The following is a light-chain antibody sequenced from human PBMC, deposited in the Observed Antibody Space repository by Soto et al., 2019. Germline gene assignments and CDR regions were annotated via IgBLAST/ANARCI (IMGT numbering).Light chain of an antibody. J-gene: IGKJ2*01. CDR2: DAS. CDR1: QSVSTN. CDR3: QQYDNWPPYT. Sequence: ETVMTQSPATLSVSPGERATLSCRASQSVSTNLAWYQQKPGQTPRLLIYDASIRATSGPANFSGSGSGTEFTLTIGSLQSEDVAVYYCQQYDNWPPYTFGQGTKVEI. V-gene: IGKV3-15*01.